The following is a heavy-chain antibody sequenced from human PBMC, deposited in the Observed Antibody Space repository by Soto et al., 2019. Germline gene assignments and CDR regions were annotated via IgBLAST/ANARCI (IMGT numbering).Heavy chain of an antibody. D-gene: IGHD6-6*01. CDR1: GFTFSSYS. Sequence: GGSLRLSCAASGFTFSSYSMNWVRQAPGKGLEWVSSISSSSSYIYYADSVKGRFTISRDNAKNSLYLQMNSLRAEDTAVYYCARGAAARPDAGAFDIWGQGTMVTVSS. CDR2: ISSSSSYI. V-gene: IGHV3-21*01. J-gene: IGHJ3*02. CDR3: ARGAAARPDAGAFDI.